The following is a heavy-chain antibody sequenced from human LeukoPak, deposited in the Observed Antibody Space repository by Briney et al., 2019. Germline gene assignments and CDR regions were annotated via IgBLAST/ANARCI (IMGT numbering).Heavy chain of an antibody. CDR2: IYYSVST. Sequence: SETLSLTCTVSGGSISSYYWSWIRQPPGKGLEWVGYIYYSVSTNYNPSLKSRVTMSVDTSKNQFSLNLSSVTAADTAVYYCASLMTTVTTGDYWGQGTLVTVSS. J-gene: IGHJ4*02. CDR3: ASLMTTVTTGDY. D-gene: IGHD4-17*01. CDR1: GGSISSYY. V-gene: IGHV4-59*01.